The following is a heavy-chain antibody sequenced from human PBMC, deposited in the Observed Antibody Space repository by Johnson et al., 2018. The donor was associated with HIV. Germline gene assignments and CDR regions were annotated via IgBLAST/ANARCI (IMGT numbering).Heavy chain of an antibody. CDR1: GFTFSSYW. CDR2: IKKDGSDK. Sequence: VQLVESGGGLVQPGGSLRLSCVASGFTFSSYWMSWVRQAPGKGLEWVANIKKDGSDKYYVDSVKGRFTISRDNAKSSLYVQMNSLRAEDTAVYYCARVHCSGGNCYYRALGWAFDIGGQGTMVTVSS. V-gene: IGHV3-7*05. CDR3: ARVHCSGGNCYYRALGWAFDI. D-gene: IGHD2-15*01. J-gene: IGHJ3*02.